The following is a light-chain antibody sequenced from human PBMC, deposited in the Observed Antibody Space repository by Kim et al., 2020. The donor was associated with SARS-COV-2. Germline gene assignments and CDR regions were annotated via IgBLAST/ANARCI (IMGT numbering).Light chain of an antibody. CDR3: QKFGSSYT. CDR1: QSVSSSH. CDR2: GSS. V-gene: IGKV3-20*01. Sequence: EIVLTQSPGTLSLSPGERATLSCRASQSVSSSHLAWYQQKPGQAPRLLIYGSSSRATGTPDRFSGSGSGTDFTLTISRLEPEDFAVYYCQKFGSSYTFGQGTKLEI. J-gene: IGKJ2*01.